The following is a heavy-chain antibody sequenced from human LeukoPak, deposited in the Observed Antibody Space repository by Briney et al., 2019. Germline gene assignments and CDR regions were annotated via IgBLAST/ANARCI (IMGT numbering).Heavy chain of an antibody. J-gene: IGHJ4*02. CDR2: IYYSGST. D-gene: IGHD6-6*01. Sequence: PSETLSLTCTVSGGSISSSSYYWGWIRQPPGKGLEWIGSIYYSGSTYYNPSLKSRVTISVDTSKNQFSLKLSSVTAADTAVYYCAREPPTIAARGFWVYWGQGTLVAVSS. CDR3: AREPPTIAARGFWVY. CDR1: GGSISSSSYY. V-gene: IGHV4-39*07.